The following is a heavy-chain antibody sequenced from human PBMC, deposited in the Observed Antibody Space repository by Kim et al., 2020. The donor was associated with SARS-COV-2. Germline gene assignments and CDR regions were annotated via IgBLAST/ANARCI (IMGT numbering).Heavy chain of an antibody. CDR2: ISGNSRYI. CDR1: GFTFSTYS. Sequence: GGSLRLSCAASGFTFSTYSMNWIRQTPAKGLEWVSSISGNSRYIYYRDSVTGRFTISRDNARNSVYLEMNFLRVEDTGIYYCATPTGQQGFWGQGTLVTASS. J-gene: IGHJ4*02. CDR3: ATPTGQQGF. V-gene: IGHV3-21*06. D-gene: IGHD1-1*01.